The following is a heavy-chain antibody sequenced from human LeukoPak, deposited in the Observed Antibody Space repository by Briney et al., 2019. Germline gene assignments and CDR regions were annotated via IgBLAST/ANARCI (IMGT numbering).Heavy chain of an antibody. Sequence: GGSLRLSCAASGFTFSSYAMSWVRQAPGKGLEWVSSISGSGGGTYYADSVKGRFTISRDNSKNTLYLQMNSLRAEDTAVFYCARRGASDYYFDYWGRGTLVTVSS. CDR1: GFTFSSYA. D-gene: IGHD5-12*01. V-gene: IGHV3-23*01. J-gene: IGHJ4*02. CDR2: ISGSGGGT. CDR3: ARRGASDYYFDY.